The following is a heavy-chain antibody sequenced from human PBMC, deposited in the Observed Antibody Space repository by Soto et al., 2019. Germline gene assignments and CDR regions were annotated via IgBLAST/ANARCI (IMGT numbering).Heavy chain of an antibody. J-gene: IGHJ4*02. CDR1: GDSISNYY. D-gene: IGHD3-3*01. CDR2: IDTSGST. CDR3: ARGGQDFWSGPFDY. Sequence: PSDTLSLTCTLSGDSISNYYGNWIRKPAGKGLEWIGRIDTSGSTNYNPSLKSRVTMSVDTSKQEFSLKLSSVTAADTALYYCARGGQDFWSGPFDYWGRGALVTVSS. V-gene: IGHV4-4*07.